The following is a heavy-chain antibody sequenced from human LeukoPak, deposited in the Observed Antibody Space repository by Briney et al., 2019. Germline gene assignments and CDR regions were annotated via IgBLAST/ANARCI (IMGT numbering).Heavy chain of an antibody. CDR2: IYSGGST. Sequence: GGSLRLSCAACGFTVSSNYMSWVRQAPGKGLEWVSVIYSGGSTYYADSVKGRFTISRDNSKNTLYLQMNSLRAEDTAVYYCARGGRDYGGNVDYWGQGTLVTVSS. V-gene: IGHV3-66*01. D-gene: IGHD4-23*01. CDR3: ARGGRDYGGNVDY. J-gene: IGHJ4*02. CDR1: GFTVSSNY.